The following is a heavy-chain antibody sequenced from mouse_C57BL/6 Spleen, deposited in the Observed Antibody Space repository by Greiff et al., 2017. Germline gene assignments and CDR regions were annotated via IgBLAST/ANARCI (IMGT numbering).Heavy chain of an antibody. CDR1: GFTFSDYY. V-gene: IGHV5-16*01. D-gene: IGHD2-2*01. CDR2: INYDGSST. J-gene: IGHJ2*01. Sequence: EVQLVESEGGLVQPGSSMKLSCTASGFTFSDYYMAWVRQVPEKGLEWVANINYDGSSTYYLDSLKSRFIISRDNAKNILYLQMSSLKSEDTATYYCARDPYGYDEGALDYWGQGTTLTVSS. CDR3: ARDPYGYDEGALDY.